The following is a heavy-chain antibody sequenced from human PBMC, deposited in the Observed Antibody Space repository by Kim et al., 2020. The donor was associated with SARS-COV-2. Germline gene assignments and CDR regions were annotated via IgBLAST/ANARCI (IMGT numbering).Heavy chain of an antibody. V-gene: IGHV4-39*01. Sequence: SETLSPTCTVSGGSISSSSYYWGWIRQPPGKGLEWIGSIYYSGSTYYNPSLKSRVTISVDTSKNQFSLKLSSVTAADTAVYYCARHIFYGDSNNRWFDP. D-gene: IGHD4-17*01. CDR1: GGSISSSSYY. CDR2: IYYSGST. J-gene: IGHJ5*02. CDR3: ARHIFYGDSNNRWFDP.